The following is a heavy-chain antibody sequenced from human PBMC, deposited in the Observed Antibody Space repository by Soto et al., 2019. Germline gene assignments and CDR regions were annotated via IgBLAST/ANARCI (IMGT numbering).Heavy chain of an antibody. CDR2: IVVGSGNT. V-gene: IGHV1-58*01. CDR3: AALTNWNDATFDY. D-gene: IGHD1-1*01. CDR1: GFTFTSSA. J-gene: IGHJ4*02. Sequence: ASVKVSCKASGFTFTSSAVQWVRQARGQRLEWIGWIVVGSGNTNYAQKFQERVTITRDMSTSTAYMELSSLRSEDTAVYYCAALTNWNDATFDYWGQGTLVTVSS.